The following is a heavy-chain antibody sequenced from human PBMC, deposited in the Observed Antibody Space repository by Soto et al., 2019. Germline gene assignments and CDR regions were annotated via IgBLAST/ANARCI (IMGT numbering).Heavy chain of an antibody. CDR2: IDPSDSYT. V-gene: IGHV5-10-1*01. D-gene: IGHD6-13*01. J-gene: IGHJ4*02. Sequence: PGESLKISCKGSGYSFTSYWVSWVRQMPGKGLEWMGRIDPSDSYTNYSPSFQGHVTISADKSISTAYLQWSSLKASDTAMYYCARQESSSSDYWGKGTLVTVSS. CDR3: ARQESSSSDY. CDR1: GYSFTSYW.